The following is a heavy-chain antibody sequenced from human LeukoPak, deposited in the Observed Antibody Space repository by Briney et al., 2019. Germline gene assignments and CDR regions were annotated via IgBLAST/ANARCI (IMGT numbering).Heavy chain of an antibody. Sequence: SQTLSLTCAISGDGVSSNSAAWNWVRQSPSRGLEWLVRTFYRSKWFTDYAVSVKSRITINADTSKNQFSLQLNSVTPEDTAVYYCTRKGTVTTPFDYWGQGILVTVSS. CDR1: GDGVSSNSAA. CDR2: TFYRSKWFT. J-gene: IGHJ4*02. V-gene: IGHV6-1*01. D-gene: IGHD4-11*01. CDR3: TRKGTVTTPFDY.